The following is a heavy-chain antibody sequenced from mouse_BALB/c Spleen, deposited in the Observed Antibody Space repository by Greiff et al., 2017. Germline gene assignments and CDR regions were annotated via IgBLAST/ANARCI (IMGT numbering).Heavy chain of an antibody. CDR2: ISSGGST. CDR3: ARVSRYAMDY. CDR1: GFTFSSYA. J-gene: IGHJ4*01. Sequence: EVNVVESGGGLVKPGGSLKLSCAAPGFTFSSYAMSWVRQTPEKRLEWVASISSGGSTYYPDSVKGRFTISRDNARNILYLQMSSLRSEDTAMYYCARVSRYAMDYWGQGTSVTVSS. V-gene: IGHV5-6-5*01.